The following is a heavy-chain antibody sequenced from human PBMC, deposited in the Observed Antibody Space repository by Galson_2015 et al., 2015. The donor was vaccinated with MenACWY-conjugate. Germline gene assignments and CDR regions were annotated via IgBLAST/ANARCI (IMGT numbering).Heavy chain of an antibody. V-gene: IGHV3-74*01. CDR1: GFTFSNYW. CDR2: VNSDGTGT. J-gene: IGHJ4*02. D-gene: IGHD6-19*01. Sequence: SLRLSCAASGFTFSNYWMHWVRQAPGKGLEWVSRVNSDGTGTTYADSVKGRFTISRDDAKNTLYLQMNSLRAEDTALYYCAKSAEYSSGWYAIEYWGQGALVTVSS. CDR3: AKSAEYSSGWYAIEY.